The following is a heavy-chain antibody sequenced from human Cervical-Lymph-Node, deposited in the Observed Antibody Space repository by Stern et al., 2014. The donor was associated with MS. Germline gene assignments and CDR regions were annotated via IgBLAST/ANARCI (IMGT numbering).Heavy chain of an antibody. Sequence: EVQLVESGGGLVQPGGSLRLSCAASGFSFSSYWMNWVRQAPGKGLEWVANIKKDVSEKSYVDAVKCRVSISRDNAKNSLYLQMNRLRSEDTAVYYCAKGGRGYSDGSDYSLDSWGQGILVTVSS. CDR3: AKGGRGYSDGSDYSLDS. CDR2: IKKDVSEK. J-gene: IGHJ4*02. D-gene: IGHD3-3*01. CDR1: GFSFSSYW. V-gene: IGHV3-7*01.